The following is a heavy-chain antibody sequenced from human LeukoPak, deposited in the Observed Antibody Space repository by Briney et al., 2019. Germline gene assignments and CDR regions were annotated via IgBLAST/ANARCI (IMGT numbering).Heavy chain of an antibody. CDR2: INQDGSVK. Sequence: GGSLRLSCSASGFTFSSYWMSWVRQAPGKGLEWVANINQDGSVKYHVDSVKGRFTISRDNARNSLYLQMNSLRAEDTAMFYCAREVDRVILTGYYKDYYYGMDVWGQGTTVTVSS. D-gene: IGHD3-9*01. V-gene: IGHV3-7*01. CDR1: GFTFSSYW. J-gene: IGHJ6*02. CDR3: AREVDRVILTGYYKDYYYGMDV.